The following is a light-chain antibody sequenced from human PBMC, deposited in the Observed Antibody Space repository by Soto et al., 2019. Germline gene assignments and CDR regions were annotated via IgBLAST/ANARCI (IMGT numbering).Light chain of an antibody. CDR1: QGISSW. Sequence: DIQMTQSPSSVSASVGARVTITCRASQGISSWLAWYQQTPGTAPKLLIFAASRLQNGVPSRFSGSGSGTDCTIPISGLQPEDFATYYCQQANSFPLTFGGGTKVEIK. J-gene: IGKJ4*01. CDR2: AAS. V-gene: IGKV1-12*01. CDR3: QQANSFPLT.